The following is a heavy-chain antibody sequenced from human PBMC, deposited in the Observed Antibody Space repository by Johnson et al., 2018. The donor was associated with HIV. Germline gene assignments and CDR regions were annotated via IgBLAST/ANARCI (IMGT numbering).Heavy chain of an antibody. CDR1: GFTFSSYD. CDR3: ASGVTARAPLLI. Sequence: VQLVESGGGLVQPGGSLRLSCAASGFTFSSYDMHWVRQATGKGLEWVSAIGTAGDTYYPGSVKGRFTISRENAKNSLYLQMNSLRAEDTAMYYCASGVTARAPLLIWGQGTMVTVSS. D-gene: IGHD6-6*01. CDR2: IGTAGDT. V-gene: IGHV3-13*01. J-gene: IGHJ3*02.